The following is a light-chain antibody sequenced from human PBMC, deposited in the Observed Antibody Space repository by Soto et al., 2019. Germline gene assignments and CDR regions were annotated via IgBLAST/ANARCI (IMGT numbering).Light chain of an antibody. CDR2: AAS. V-gene: IGKV3-20*01. CDR1: ASLSTNS. Sequence: EIVLTQSPGTLSLSPGERATLSCRASASLSTNSLAWYQQKPGQPPRLLIYAASTRHTDIPDRFTGSGSGTDFALTISRLEPEDSAVYYCQHYDSSPPYTFGQGTKLEIK. J-gene: IGKJ2*01. CDR3: QHYDSSPPYT.